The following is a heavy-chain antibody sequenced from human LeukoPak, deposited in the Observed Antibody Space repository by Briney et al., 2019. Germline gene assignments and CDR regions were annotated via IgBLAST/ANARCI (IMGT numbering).Heavy chain of an antibody. CDR3: TRDLGGDVDWYY. J-gene: IGHJ4*02. V-gene: IGHV3-49*04. CDR2: IRSKAYGGTT. Sequence: GGSLRLSCTASGFTFGDYAMSWVRQAPGKGLEWVGFIRSKAYGGTTEYAASVKGRFTISRDDSKSIAYLRMNSLKTEDTAVYYCTRDLGGDVDWYYWGQGTLVTVSS. D-gene: IGHD2-21*02. CDR1: GFTFGDYA.